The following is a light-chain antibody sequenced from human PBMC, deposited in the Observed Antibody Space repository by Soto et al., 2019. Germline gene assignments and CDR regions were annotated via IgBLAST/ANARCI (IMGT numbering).Light chain of an antibody. J-gene: IGKJ2*01. CDR3: QQYGSSPPYT. CDR2: EAS. Sequence: EIVLTQSPCTLSLPPGERATLSCRASQSVSSRYLAWYQQKPVQAPSVLIYEASTRATGIPDSFSGSGSGTDFTLTISRLEPEDFAFYYCQQYGSSPPYTFGQGTKVDIK. V-gene: IGKV3-20*01. CDR1: QSVSSRY.